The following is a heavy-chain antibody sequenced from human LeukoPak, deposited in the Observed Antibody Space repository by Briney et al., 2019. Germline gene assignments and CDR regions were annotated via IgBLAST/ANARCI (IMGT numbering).Heavy chain of an antibody. Sequence: GGSLRLSCTASGFTFTNVWMRWVRQAPGKGLEWVGRVKSKGYSGTTDYAAPVKGRFTVSRDDSKNTLYLQMNSLTIDGTAMYYCGTEGDRFDHWGRGALVTVSS. D-gene: IGHD1-26*01. V-gene: IGHV3-15*01. CDR1: GFTFTNVW. CDR2: VKSKGYSGTT. CDR3: GTEGDRFDH. J-gene: IGHJ5*02.